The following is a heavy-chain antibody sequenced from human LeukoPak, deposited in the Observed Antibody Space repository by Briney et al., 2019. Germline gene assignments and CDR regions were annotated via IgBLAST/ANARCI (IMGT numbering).Heavy chain of an antibody. V-gene: IGHV3-15*01. CDR1: GFTFSNAW. Sequence: GGSLRLSCAASGFTFSNAWMSWVRQAPGKGLEWVGRIKSKTDVGTTDFAAPVKGRFIISRDDSENTLYLQMHSLKTEDTAVYYCTASPPGGAYSDYWGQGTLVTVSS. CDR2: IKSKTDVGTT. J-gene: IGHJ4*02. D-gene: IGHD1-14*01. CDR3: TASPPGGAYSDY.